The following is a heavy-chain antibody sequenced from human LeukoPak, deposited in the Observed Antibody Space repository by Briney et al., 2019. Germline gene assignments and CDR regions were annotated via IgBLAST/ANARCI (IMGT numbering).Heavy chain of an antibody. Sequence: ASVKVSCKASGYTFTGYYMHWVRQAPGQGLEWMGWINPNSGGTNYAQKFQGRVTMTRDTSISTAYMELSRLRSDDTAVYYCARVRRGSYDPLCFDYWGQGTLVTVSS. CDR2: INPNSGGT. J-gene: IGHJ4*02. D-gene: IGHD1-26*01. CDR3: ARVRRGSYDPLCFDY. V-gene: IGHV1-2*02. CDR1: GYTFTGYY.